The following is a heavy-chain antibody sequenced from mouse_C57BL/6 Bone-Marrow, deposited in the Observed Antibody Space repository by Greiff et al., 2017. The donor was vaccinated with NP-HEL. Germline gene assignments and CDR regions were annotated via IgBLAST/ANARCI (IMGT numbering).Heavy chain of an antibody. Sequence: EVKLVESGGGLVKPGGSLKLSCAASGFTFSDYGMHWVRQAPEKGLEWVAYISSGSSTIYYADTVKGRFTISRDNAKNTLFLQMTSLRSEDTAMYYCARTYGNYEGDYFDYWGQGTTLTVSS. V-gene: IGHV5-17*01. D-gene: IGHD2-10*02. CDR1: GFTFSDYG. CDR2: ISSGSSTI. CDR3: ARTYGNYEGDYFDY. J-gene: IGHJ2*01.